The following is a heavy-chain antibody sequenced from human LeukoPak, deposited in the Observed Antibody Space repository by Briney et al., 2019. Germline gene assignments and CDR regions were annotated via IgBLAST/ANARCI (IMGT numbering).Heavy chain of an antibody. D-gene: IGHD2-2*01. Sequence: PGGSLRLSCAASGFTFSSYAMSWVRQAPGKGLEWVSAISGSGGSTYYADSVKGRFTISRDNSKNTLYLQMNSLRAEDTAVYYCAKLEGIVVVPAVLGYWGQGTLVTVSS. CDR3: AKLEGIVVVPAVLGY. J-gene: IGHJ4*02. CDR1: GFTFSSYA. CDR2: ISGSGGST. V-gene: IGHV3-23*01.